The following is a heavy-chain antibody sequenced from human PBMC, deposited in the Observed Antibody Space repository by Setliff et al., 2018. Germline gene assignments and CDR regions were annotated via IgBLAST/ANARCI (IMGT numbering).Heavy chain of an antibody. CDR2: IKQDGSEK. CDR3: AVTLSFPIQSPFDP. Sequence: GGSLRLSCAASGFTFSSYWMSWVRQAPGKGLEWVANIKQDGSEKYYVDSVKGRFTISGDNAKNSLYLQMNSLRAEDTAVYYCAVTLSFPIQSPFDPWGQGTLVTVSS. V-gene: IGHV3-7*01. J-gene: IGHJ5*02. CDR1: GFTFSSYW. D-gene: IGHD5-18*01.